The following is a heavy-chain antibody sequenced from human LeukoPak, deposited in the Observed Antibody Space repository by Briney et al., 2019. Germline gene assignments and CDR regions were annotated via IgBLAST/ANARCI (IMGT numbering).Heavy chain of an antibody. J-gene: IGHJ4*02. V-gene: IGHV1-2*02. CDR3: ARVNSYGYAYFDY. Sequence: ASVKVSCKAFGYTFTSNYMHWVRQAPGQGPEWMGVISPSGGSTTYAQKFQGRVTMTRDTPISTAYMELSRLRSDDTAVYYCARVNSYGYAYFDYWGQGTLVTVSS. CDR2: ISPSGGST. D-gene: IGHD5-18*01. CDR1: GYTFTSNY.